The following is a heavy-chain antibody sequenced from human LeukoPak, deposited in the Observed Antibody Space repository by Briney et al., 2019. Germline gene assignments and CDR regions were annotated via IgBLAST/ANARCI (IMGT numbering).Heavy chain of an antibody. D-gene: IGHD5-18*01. CDR1: GFTFSSYA. Sequence: GGSLRLSCAASGFTFSSYAMSWVRQAPGKGLEWVSAISGSGGSTYYADSVKGRFTISRDNSKNTLYLQMNSLRAEDTAVYYCAKDRVIGYSYGDIIDYWGQGTLVTVSS. J-gene: IGHJ4*02. CDR3: AKDRVIGYSYGDIIDY. CDR2: ISGSGGST. V-gene: IGHV3-23*01.